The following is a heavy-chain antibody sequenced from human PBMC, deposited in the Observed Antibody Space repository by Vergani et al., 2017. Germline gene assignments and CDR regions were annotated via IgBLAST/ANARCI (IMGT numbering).Heavy chain of an antibody. Sequence: QVPLQESCPGLVKPSQTPSLTCTVPCASINNDFYYWHWIRLPAGKGLEWIGRIYVSGITDYNSSLQSRVSMSVDTSKNQFSLTLTSVTAADTAVYYCAMDNKQLSIRAFDLWGEETKVTVS. CDR3: AMDNKQLSIRAFDL. J-gene: IGHJ3*01. D-gene: IGHD1-14*01. CDR2: IYVSGIT. V-gene: IGHV4-61*02. CDR1: CASINNDFYY.